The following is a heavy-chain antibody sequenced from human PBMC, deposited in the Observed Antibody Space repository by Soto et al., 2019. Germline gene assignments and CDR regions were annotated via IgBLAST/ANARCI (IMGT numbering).Heavy chain of an antibody. J-gene: IGHJ6*01. CDR1: GFTFSSYA. CDR2: ISYDGSNK. CDR3: ARGPPVYVGIAALYYYGMDV. D-gene: IGHD6-13*01. V-gene: IGHV3-30-3*01. Sequence: QVQLVESGGGVVQPGRSLRLSCAASGFTFSSYAMHWVRQAPGKGLEWVAVISYDGSNKYYADSVKGRFTISRDNSKNTLYLQMNSLRAEDTAVYYCARGPPVYVGIAALYYYGMDVW.